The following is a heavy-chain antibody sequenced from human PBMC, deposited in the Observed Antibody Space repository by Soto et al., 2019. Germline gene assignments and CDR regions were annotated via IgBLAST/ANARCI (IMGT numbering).Heavy chain of an antibody. CDR2: ISSSSSYT. D-gene: IGHD6-13*01. CDR1: GFTFSDYY. CDR3: ARGGDSSSSVDYYGMDV. V-gene: IGHV3-11*06. Sequence: GGSLRLSCAGSGFTFSDYYMSWIRQAPGKGLEWVSYISSSSSYTNYADSVKGRFTISRDNAKNSLYLQMNSLRAEDTAVYYCARGGDSSSSVDYYGMDVWGQGTTVTVSS. J-gene: IGHJ6*02.